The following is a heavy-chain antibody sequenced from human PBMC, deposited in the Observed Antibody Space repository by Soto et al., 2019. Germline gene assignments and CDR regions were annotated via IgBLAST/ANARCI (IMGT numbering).Heavy chain of an antibody. CDR2: FHYSGST. CDR1: GGSFRSSSYY. Sequence: SETLSLTCTVSGGSFRSSSYYWGWIRQPPGKGLEWIGSFHYSGSTYFSPSLKSRVTISADTSKSQFSLKVHSVTAADTAVYFCARLYSGSYKTDYWGKGTRVTVSS. V-gene: IGHV4-39*01. J-gene: IGHJ4*02. CDR3: ARLYSGSYKTDY. D-gene: IGHD1-26*01.